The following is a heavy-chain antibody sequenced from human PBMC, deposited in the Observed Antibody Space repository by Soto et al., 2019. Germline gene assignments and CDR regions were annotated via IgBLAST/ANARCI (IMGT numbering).Heavy chain of an antibody. D-gene: IGHD1-20*01. J-gene: IGHJ4*02. CDR3: ARDNWNDETLFDY. Sequence: GGSLRLSCAVSGFTFSIYTMQWVRQAPGKGLEWVSFISSDGTIKDYADSVKGRFTISRDHSENTVYLEMNSLRPEDTAVYYCARDNWNDETLFDYWGQGTLVTVSS. V-gene: IGHV3-30*04. CDR2: ISSDGTIK. CDR1: GFTFSIYT.